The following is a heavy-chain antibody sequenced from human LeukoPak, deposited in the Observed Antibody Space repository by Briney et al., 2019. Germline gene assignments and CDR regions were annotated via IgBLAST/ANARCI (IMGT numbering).Heavy chain of an antibody. Sequence: SETLSLTCAVYVGSFSGYYWSWIRQPPGKGLQWIGEINHSGSTNYNSSLKSRVTISVDTSKNQFSLKLSSVTAADTAVYYCARGYYGSGSHCCHMDVWGKGTTITVS. CDR3: ARGYYGSGSHCCHMDV. CDR2: INHSGST. D-gene: IGHD3-10*01. J-gene: IGHJ6*03. V-gene: IGHV4-34*01. CDR1: VGSFSGYY.